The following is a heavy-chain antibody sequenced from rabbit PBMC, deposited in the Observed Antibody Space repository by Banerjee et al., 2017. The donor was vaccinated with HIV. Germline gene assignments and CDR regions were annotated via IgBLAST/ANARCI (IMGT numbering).Heavy chain of an antibody. CDR2: IDTGKGST. D-gene: IGHD6-1*01. V-gene: IGHV1S45*01. CDR3: ARAGLAYTYGYAGYGYYNL. Sequence: QEQLKETGGGLVQPGGSLTLSCKASGFDFSSYYMSWVRQAPGKGLEWIGIIDTGKGSTDYASWVTGRFTISKTSSTTVTLQMTSLTVADTATYFCARAGLAYTYGYAGYGYYNLWGQGTLVTVS. J-gene: IGHJ4*01. CDR1: GFDFSSYY.